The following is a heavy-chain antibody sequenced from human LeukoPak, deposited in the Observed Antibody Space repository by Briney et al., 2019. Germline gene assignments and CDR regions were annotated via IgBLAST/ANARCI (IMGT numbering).Heavy chain of an antibody. Sequence: ASVKVSCKASGGTFSSYAISWVRQATGHGLEWMGWMNPNSGNTGYAQKFQGRVTMTRNTSISTAYMELSSLRSEDTAVYYCATWSAAVPAYYYYGMDVWGQGTTVTVSS. CDR1: GGTFSSYA. CDR3: ATWSAAVPAYYYYGMDV. CDR2: MNPNSGNT. D-gene: IGHD6-13*01. J-gene: IGHJ6*02. V-gene: IGHV1-8*02.